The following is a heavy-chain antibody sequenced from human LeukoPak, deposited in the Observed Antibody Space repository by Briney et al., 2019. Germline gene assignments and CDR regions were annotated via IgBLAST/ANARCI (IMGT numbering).Heavy chain of an antibody. CDR2: ISGSGGST. Sequence: PGGSLRLSCAASGFTFSSYAMSWVRQAPGKGLEWVSAISGSGGSTYYADSVKGRFTISRDNAKNTLYLQMNSLRAEDTAVYYCARDLVSSGWYADNWFDPWSQGTLVTVSS. D-gene: IGHD6-19*01. CDR1: GFTFSSYA. J-gene: IGHJ5*02. V-gene: IGHV3-23*01. CDR3: ARDLVSSGWYADNWFDP.